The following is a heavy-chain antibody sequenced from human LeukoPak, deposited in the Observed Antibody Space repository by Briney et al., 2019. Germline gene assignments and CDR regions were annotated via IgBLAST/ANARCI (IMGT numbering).Heavy chain of an antibody. CDR1: GGSFSGYY. CDR3: ARTPYGDYVDLGGFDY. Sequence: SETLSLTCAVYGGSFSGYYWSWIRQPPGKGLEWIGEINHSGSTNYNPSLKSRVTISVDKSKNQFSLELSSVTAADTAVYYCARTPYGDYVDLGGFDYWGQGTLVTVSS. V-gene: IGHV4-34*01. D-gene: IGHD4-17*01. CDR2: INHSGST. J-gene: IGHJ4*02.